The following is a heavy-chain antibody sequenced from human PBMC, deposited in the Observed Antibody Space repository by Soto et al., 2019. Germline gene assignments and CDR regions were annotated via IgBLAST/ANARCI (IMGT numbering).Heavy chain of an antibody. D-gene: IGHD6-13*01. J-gene: IGHJ4*02. V-gene: IGHV1-18*01. Sequence: QVQLVQSGAEVKKPGASVKVSCKASGYTFTSYGWVRQAPGQGLEWMGWISGSNGNTNYAQKLQGRVTMTTDTSTGTAYMELRSLRSDDTAVYSCARVRAAPGSYYFDYWGQGTLVTVSS. CDR2: ISGSNGNT. CDR1: GYTFTSYG. CDR3: ARVRAAPGSYYFDY.